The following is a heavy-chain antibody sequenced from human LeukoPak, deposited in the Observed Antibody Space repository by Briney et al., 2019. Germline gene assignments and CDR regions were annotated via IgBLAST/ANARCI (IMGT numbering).Heavy chain of an antibody. D-gene: IGHD4-17*01. CDR2: IGASGDNT. CDR1: GFTFNNYA. V-gene: IGHV3-23*01. Sequence: PGGSLRLSCAGSGFTFNNYAMSWVRQAPGKGLEWVSAIGASGDNTYYADSVKGRFTISRDNSKNMLNLHMNSLRAEDTAIYHCAKAAASDTVTTLGVDYWGQGTLVTVSS. J-gene: IGHJ4*02. CDR3: AKAAASDTVTTLGVDY.